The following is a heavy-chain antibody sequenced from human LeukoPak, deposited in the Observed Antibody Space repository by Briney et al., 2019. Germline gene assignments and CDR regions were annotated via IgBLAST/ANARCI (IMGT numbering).Heavy chain of an antibody. CDR2: IYHSGYT. J-gene: IGHJ6*03. CDR3: ARGTVTTNGAFYYYYYYMDV. CDR1: GYSISSGYY. Sequence: PSETLSLTCTVSGYSISSGYYWGWIRQPPGKGLEWIGSIYHSGYTYYNPSLKSRVTISVDTSKNQFSLKLSSVTAADTAVYYCARGTVTTNGAFYYYYYYMDVWGKGTTVTVSS. D-gene: IGHD4-17*01. V-gene: IGHV4-38-2*02.